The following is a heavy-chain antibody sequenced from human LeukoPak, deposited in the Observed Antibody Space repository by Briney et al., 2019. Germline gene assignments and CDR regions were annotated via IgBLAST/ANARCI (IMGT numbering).Heavy chain of an antibody. J-gene: IGHJ4*02. Sequence: PSETLSLTCTVSGGSISSGDYYWSWIRQPPGKGLEWIGYIYYSGSTYYNPSLKSRVTISVDMSKNQFSLKVSSVTAADTAVYYCARGSVYFDSWGQGTLVTVSS. CDR2: IYYSGST. CDR1: GGSISSGDYY. CDR3: ARGSVYFDS. V-gene: IGHV4-30-4*02.